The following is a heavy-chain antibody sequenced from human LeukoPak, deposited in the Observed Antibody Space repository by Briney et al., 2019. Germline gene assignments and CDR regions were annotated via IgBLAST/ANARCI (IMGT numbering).Heavy chain of an antibody. D-gene: IGHD5-12*01. J-gene: IGHJ6*02. Sequence: ASVKVSCKASGYTFTSYYMHWVRQAPGQGLEWMGIINPSGGSTSYAQKFQGRVTMTRDTSTSTVYMELSSLRSEDTAVYYCARGLGYSGYDPYGMDVWGQGTTDTVSS. CDR3: ARGLGYSGYDPYGMDV. CDR2: INPSGGST. CDR1: GYTFTSYY. V-gene: IGHV1-46*01.